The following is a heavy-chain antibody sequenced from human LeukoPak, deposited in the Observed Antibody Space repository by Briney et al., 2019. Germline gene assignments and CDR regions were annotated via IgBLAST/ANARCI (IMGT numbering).Heavy chain of an antibody. D-gene: IGHD6-19*01. CDR3: AKDYTVAGREYYFDY. V-gene: IGHV3-21*01. CDR2: ISSSSIYI. J-gene: IGHJ4*02. CDR1: GFTFSSYS. Sequence: PGGSLRLSCAASGFTFSSYSLNWVRQAPGKGLEWVSSISSSSIYIYYADSLKGRFTISRDNSKNTLYLQMNSLRAEDTAVYYCAKDYTVAGREYYFDYWGQGTLVTVSS.